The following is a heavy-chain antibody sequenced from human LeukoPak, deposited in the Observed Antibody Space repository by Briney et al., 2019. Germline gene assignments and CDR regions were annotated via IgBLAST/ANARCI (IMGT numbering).Heavy chain of an antibody. CDR1: GFTFSSYA. J-gene: IGHJ4*02. V-gene: IGHV3-23*01. Sequence: GGSLRLSCAASGFTFSSYAMTWVRQAPGKGLEWVSGISGSGGSTYYADSVKGRFTISRDNSKNTLYLQMNSLRAEDTAVYYCAKDRSGIAAAGFLFDYWGQGTLVTVSS. CDR2: ISGSGGST. D-gene: IGHD6-13*01. CDR3: AKDRSGIAAAGFLFDY.